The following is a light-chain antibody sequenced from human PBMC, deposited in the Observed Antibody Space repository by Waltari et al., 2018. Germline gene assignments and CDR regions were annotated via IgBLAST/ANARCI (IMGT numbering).Light chain of an antibody. CDR2: AAA. CDR3: QESYTTLTWT. V-gene: IGKV1-39*01. J-gene: IGKJ1*01. Sequence: EIQMTQSPSSLSASVGDRVTISCRASQSIKRFLHWYQQQPGKAPKLLIYAAARLQSGVPSRFSGSGSGTDFTLTISSLQPEDFATYYCQESYTTLTWTFGQGTRVETK. CDR1: QSIKRF.